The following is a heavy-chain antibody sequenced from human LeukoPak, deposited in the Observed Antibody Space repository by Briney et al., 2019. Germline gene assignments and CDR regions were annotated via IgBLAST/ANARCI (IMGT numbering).Heavy chain of an antibody. D-gene: IGHD3-16*02. V-gene: IGHV1-18*01. Sequence: ASVKASCKASGYTFTNYGISWVRQAPGQGLEWMGRISGYDGNTNYAQNLQGRVAMTTDTSTSTAYMEVRSLRSDDTAVYYCARGGRRSGYTEFDYWGQGTLVTVSS. CDR1: GYTFTNYG. CDR2: ISGYDGNT. J-gene: IGHJ4*02. CDR3: ARGGRRSGYTEFDY.